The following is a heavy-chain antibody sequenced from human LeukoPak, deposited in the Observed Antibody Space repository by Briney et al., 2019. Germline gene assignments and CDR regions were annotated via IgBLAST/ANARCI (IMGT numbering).Heavy chain of an antibody. Sequence: RGSLRLSCATSGFTVSSNYMSWVRQAPGKVLEWVAFIRSDGYHTYYADSVKGRFTITRDNSKNTLYLQMNSLRLEDMALYYCAKPSGSGVDYWGRGTRVTVSS. CDR1: GFTVSSNY. J-gene: IGHJ4*02. D-gene: IGHD1-26*01. CDR2: IRSDGYHT. CDR3: AKPSGSGVDY. V-gene: IGHV3-30*02.